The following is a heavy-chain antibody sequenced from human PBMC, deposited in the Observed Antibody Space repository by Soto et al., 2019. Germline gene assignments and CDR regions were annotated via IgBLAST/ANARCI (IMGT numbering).Heavy chain of an antibody. D-gene: IGHD2-15*01. V-gene: IGHV3-30*18. CDR1: GFTFRSYG. CDR2: ISNDGSNK. CDR3: GKDTLDCSGGDCPLYYYYGMDV. Sequence: QVQLVESGGGVVQPGTSLRLSCAASGFTFRSYGMHWVRQAPGKGLEWLAVISNDGSNKYLADSVKGRLALSRDNSRNTLYLTINSLRVEDTAVYYCGKDTLDCSGGDCPLYYYYGMDVWGQGTTVTVSS. J-gene: IGHJ6*02.